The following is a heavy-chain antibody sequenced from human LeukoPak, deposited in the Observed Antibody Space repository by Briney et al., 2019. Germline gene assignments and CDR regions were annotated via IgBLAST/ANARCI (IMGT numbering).Heavy chain of an antibody. CDR2: ISYGGST. CDR1: GGSISSNSNY. Sequence: SETLSLTSTVSGGSISSNSNYWAWTRQPPGRGLEWIGSISYGGSTYYSPSRERRVTISVDTYKNQFFLNLSSVTAAHTAVYYCARQALGFFDHLGQGTLVTVSS. J-gene: IGHJ4*02. V-gene: IGHV4-39*01. D-gene: IGHD7-27*01. CDR3: ARQALGFFDH.